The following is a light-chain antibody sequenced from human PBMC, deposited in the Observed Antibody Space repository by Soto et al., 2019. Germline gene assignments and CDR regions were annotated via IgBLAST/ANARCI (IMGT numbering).Light chain of an antibody. CDR1: QSLSSSY. Sequence: EIVLTQSPGTLSLSPGEGATLSCRASQSLSSSYLAWYQRKPGQAPRLLIYSTSNRATGIPDRFRGSGSGTDFTLTISRLEPEDFAVYYCHQYGASPVTFGQGTKVEIK. J-gene: IGKJ1*01. CDR2: STS. CDR3: HQYGASPVT. V-gene: IGKV3-20*01.